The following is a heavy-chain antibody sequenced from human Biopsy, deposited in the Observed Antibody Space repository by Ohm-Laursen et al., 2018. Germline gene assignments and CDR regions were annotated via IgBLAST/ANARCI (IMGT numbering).Heavy chain of an antibody. J-gene: IGHJ4*02. CDR2: ISSSGRTM. CDR1: GFSFSDYY. Sequence: SLRLSCAAPGFSFSDYYMIWIRQAPGKGLEWVSYISSSGRTMYYADSVKGRFTISRDSANKSLYLQMNSLRAEDTAVYYCATTRSFDNWGQGTLVTVSS. V-gene: IGHV3-11*01. D-gene: IGHD5-24*01. CDR3: ATTRSFDN.